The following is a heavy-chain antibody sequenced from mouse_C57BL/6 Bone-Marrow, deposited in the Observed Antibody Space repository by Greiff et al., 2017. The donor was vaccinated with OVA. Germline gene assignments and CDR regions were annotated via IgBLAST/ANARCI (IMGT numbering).Heavy chain of an antibody. V-gene: IGHV5-6*01. CDR3: ASLYGSREGGYAMDY. CDR2: ISSGGSYT. J-gene: IGHJ4*01. D-gene: IGHD1-1*01. CDR1: GFTFSSYG. Sequence: EVMLVESGGDLVKPGGSLKLSCAASGFTFSSYGMSWVRQTPDKRLEWVATISSGGSYTYYPDSVTGRFTISRDNAKNTLYLQMSSLKSEDTAMYYCASLYGSREGGYAMDYWGQGTSVTVSS.